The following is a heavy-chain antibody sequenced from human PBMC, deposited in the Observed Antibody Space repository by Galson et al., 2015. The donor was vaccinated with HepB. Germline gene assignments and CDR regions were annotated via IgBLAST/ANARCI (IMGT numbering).Heavy chain of an antibody. Sequence: SLRLSCAASGFTFSSYGMHWVRQAPGKGLEWVALIWYDGSNENYADYVKGRFTISRDNSKNTLYLQMNSLRAEDTAVYYCARGSTLEIENWGQGTLVIVSA. CDR2: IWYDGSNE. CDR1: GFTFSSYG. CDR3: ARGSTLEIEN. J-gene: IGHJ4*02. V-gene: IGHV3-33*01. D-gene: IGHD5-24*01.